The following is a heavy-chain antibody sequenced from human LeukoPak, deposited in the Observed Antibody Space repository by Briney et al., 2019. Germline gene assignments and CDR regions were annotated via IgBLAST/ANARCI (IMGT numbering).Heavy chain of an antibody. CDR1: GYTFTSYD. CDR2: MNPNSGNT. J-gene: IGHJ6*03. Sequence: ASVKVSCKASGYTFTSYDISWVRQATGQGLEWMGWMNPNSGNTGYAQKFQGRVTMTRNTSISTAYMELSSLRSEDTAVYYCARSLGGYYYYYMDVWGKGTTVTVSS. CDR3: ARSLGGYYYYYMDV. V-gene: IGHV1-8*01. D-gene: IGHD7-27*01.